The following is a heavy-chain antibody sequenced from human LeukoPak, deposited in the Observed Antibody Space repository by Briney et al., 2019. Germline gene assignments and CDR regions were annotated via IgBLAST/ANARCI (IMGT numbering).Heavy chain of an antibody. Sequence: ASVKVSCNASGYTFTSYGISWVRQAPGQGLEWMGWISAYNGNTNYAQKLQGRVTMTTDTSTSTAYVELRSLRSDDTAVYYCARDLGEVVVITGLSYYYYYGMDVWGQGTTVTVSS. CDR3: ARDLGEVVVITGLSYYYYYGMDV. J-gene: IGHJ6*02. V-gene: IGHV1-18*01. D-gene: IGHD3-22*01. CDR2: ISAYNGNT. CDR1: GYTFTSYG.